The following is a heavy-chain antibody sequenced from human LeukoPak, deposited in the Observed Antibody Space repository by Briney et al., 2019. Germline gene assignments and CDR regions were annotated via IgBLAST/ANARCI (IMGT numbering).Heavy chain of an antibody. D-gene: IGHD6-13*01. Sequence: ASVKVSRKASGYTFTSFGISWVRQAPGQGLEWMGWISPYSGNTNYEQKFQGRLTMTTNTSTSTAYMELRGLRSDDTAVYYCARDGIAATGRDYWGQGTLVSVSS. CDR1: GYTFTSFG. CDR3: ARDGIAATGRDY. CDR2: ISPYSGNT. J-gene: IGHJ4*02. V-gene: IGHV1-18*01.